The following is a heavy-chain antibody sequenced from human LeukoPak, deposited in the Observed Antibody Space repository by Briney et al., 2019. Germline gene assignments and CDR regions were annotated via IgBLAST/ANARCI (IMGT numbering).Heavy chain of an antibody. D-gene: IGHD2-2*01. Sequence: GGSLRLSCAASGFTFSSYAMHWVRQAPGKGLEWVAVISYDGSNKYYADSVKGRFTISRDNSKNTLYLQMNSLRAEDTAVYYCARVRGGYCSSTSCPHNYFDYWGQGTLVTVSS. V-gene: IGHV3-30*04. CDR2: ISYDGSNK. CDR1: GFTFSSYA. CDR3: ARVRGGYCSSTSCPHNYFDY. J-gene: IGHJ4*02.